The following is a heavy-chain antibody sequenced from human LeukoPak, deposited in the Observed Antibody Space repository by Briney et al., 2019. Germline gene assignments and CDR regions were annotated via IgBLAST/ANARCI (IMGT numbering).Heavy chain of an antibody. Sequence: SETLSLTCTVSGGSISSGDYYWSWIRQPPGKGLEWIGYIYYSGSTYYNPSLKSRVTISVDTSKNQFSLKLSSVTAADTAVYYCAREREYCSSTSCFTNFDYWGQGTLVTVSS. D-gene: IGHD2-2*01. CDR2: IYYSGST. CDR3: AREREYCSSTSCFTNFDY. V-gene: IGHV4-30-4*01. CDR1: GGSISSGDYY. J-gene: IGHJ4*02.